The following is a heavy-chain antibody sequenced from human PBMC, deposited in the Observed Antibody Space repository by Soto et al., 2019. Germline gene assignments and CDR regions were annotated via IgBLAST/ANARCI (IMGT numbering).Heavy chain of an antibody. Sequence: QVQLVESGGGVVQPGTSLRVSCVGSGFTFRXYVIHWVRQAPGKGLEWVALTSYDGSDKYYGDSVRGRFTISRDNSRNTVDLQMDSLRLEDTALYYCARWGTTGGLDVWGQGTLVSVSS. J-gene: IGHJ1*01. V-gene: IGHV3-30*19. D-gene: IGHD3-16*01. CDR1: GFTFRXYV. CDR2: TSYDGSDK. CDR3: ARWGTTGGLDV.